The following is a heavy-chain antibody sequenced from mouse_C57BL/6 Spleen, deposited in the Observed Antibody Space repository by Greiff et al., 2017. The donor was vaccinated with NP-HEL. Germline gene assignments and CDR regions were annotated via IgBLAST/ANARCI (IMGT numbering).Heavy chain of an antibody. CDR1: GYTFTDYY. CDR2: INPYNGGT. Sequence: VQLKESGPVLVKPGASVKMSCKASGYTFTDYYMNWVKQSHGKSLEWIGVINPYNGGTSYNQKLKGKATLTVDKSSSTAYMELNSLTSEDSAVYYCARRSLSYYVPFDYWGQGTTLTVSS. J-gene: IGHJ2*01. V-gene: IGHV1-19*01. D-gene: IGHD1-1*01. CDR3: ARRSLSYYVPFDY.